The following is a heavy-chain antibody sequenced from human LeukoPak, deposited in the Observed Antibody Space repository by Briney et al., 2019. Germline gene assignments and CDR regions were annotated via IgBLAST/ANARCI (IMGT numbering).Heavy chain of an antibody. V-gene: IGHV1-69*13. CDR2: IIPIFGTA. J-gene: IGHJ5*02. Sequence: SVKVSCKASGGTFGSYAISWVRQAPGQGLEWMGGIIPIFGTANYAQKFQGRVTITADESTSTAYMELSSLRSEDTAVYYCARDPYGDYREGWFDPWGQGTLVTVSS. CDR1: GGTFGSYA. CDR3: ARDPYGDYREGWFDP. D-gene: IGHD4-17*01.